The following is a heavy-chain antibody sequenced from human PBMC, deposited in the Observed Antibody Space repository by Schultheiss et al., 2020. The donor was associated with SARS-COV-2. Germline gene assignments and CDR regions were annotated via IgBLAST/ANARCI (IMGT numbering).Heavy chain of an antibody. CDR3: ARGGSGWYVYFDY. CDR2: ISSSSSYI. CDR1: GFTFSSYG. Sequence: GGSLRLSCAASGFTFSSYGMHWVRQAPGKGLEWVSSISSSSSYIYYADSVKGRFTISRDNAKNTLYLQMNSLRAEDTAVYYCARGGSGWYVYFDYWGQGTLVTVSS. V-gene: IGHV3-21*01. D-gene: IGHD6-19*01. J-gene: IGHJ4*02.